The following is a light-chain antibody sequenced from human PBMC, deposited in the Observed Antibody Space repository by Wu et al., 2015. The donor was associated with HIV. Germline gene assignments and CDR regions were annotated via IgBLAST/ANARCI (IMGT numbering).Light chain of an antibody. J-gene: IGKJ4*01. V-gene: IGKV3-11*01. Sequence: DTLLTQSPGTLSLSPGERATLSCRASQSVSGYLAWYQQKPGQAPRLLIFDGNNRPTGIPARFSGSGSGTDFTLTITRLEPEDSAVYYCQQRSNWPPGLTFGGGTKVEI. CDR1: QSVSGY. CDR3: QQRSNWPPGLT. CDR2: DGN.